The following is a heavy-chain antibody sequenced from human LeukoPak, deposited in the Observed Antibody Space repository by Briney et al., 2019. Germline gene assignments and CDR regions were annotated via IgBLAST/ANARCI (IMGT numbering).Heavy chain of an antibody. CDR3: AKELIAAGIFDY. D-gene: IGHD6-13*01. J-gene: IGHJ4*02. V-gene: IGHV3-30*18. Sequence: PGGSLRLSCAAPGFTFSSYGMHWVRQAPGKGLEWVAVISYDGSNKYYADSVKGRFTISRDNSKNTLYLQMNSLRAEDTAVYYCAKELIAAGIFDYWGQGTLVTVSS. CDR2: ISYDGSNK. CDR1: GFTFSSYG.